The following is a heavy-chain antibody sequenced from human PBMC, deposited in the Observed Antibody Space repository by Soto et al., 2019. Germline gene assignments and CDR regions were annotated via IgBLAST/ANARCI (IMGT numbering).Heavy chain of an antibody. V-gene: IGHV1-8*01. CDR1: GYTFTSYD. J-gene: IGHJ4*02. Sequence: GASVKVSCKASGYTFTSYDINWVRQATGQGLEWMGWMNPSSGNTGYAQKFQGRVTMTRNTSISTAYMELSSLRSEDTAEYYCARDSGSSAPFDYWGQGTLVTVSS. D-gene: IGHD1-26*01. CDR3: ARDSGSSAPFDY. CDR2: MNPSSGNT.